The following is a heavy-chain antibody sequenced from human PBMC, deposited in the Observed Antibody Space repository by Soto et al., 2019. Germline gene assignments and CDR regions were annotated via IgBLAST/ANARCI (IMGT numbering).Heavy chain of an antibody. Sequence: GESLKISCTGFGYTFTTFWISWVRQMPGKGLEWMGRIDPGDTYATYSPAFQGHVTISADKATSTAYLQWSSLKASDTAMYFCARIYCATTTCDSWFDPWGQGTLVTVSS. D-gene: IGHD1-26*01. J-gene: IGHJ5*02. CDR2: IDPGDTYA. V-gene: IGHV5-10-1*01. CDR3: ARIYCATTTCDSWFDP. CDR1: GYTFTTFW.